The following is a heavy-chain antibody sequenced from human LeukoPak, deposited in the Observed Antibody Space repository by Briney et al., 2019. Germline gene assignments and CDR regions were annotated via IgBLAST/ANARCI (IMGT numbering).Heavy chain of an antibody. CDR2: IYYSGST. Sequence: SQTLSLTCTVSGGSITSGDYYWSWIRQTPGKGLEWIGYIYYSGSTNYNPSLKSRVTISVDTSKNQFSLKLSSVTAADTAVYYCARHGLKATVVTPALHKDRNQNAFDIWGQGTMVTVSS. V-gene: IGHV4-30-4*08. CDR3: ARHGLKATVVTPALHKDRNQNAFDI. J-gene: IGHJ3*02. CDR1: GGSITSGDYY. D-gene: IGHD4-23*01.